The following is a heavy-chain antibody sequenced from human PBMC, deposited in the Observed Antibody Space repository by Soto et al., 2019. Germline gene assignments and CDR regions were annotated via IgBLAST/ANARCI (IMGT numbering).Heavy chain of an antibody. V-gene: IGHV4-30-2*05. D-gene: IGHD4-17*01. CDR3: ARGRVTTVTHRFDY. J-gene: IGHJ4*02. CDR1: GDSISSGGYS. CDR2: IYHSGST. Sequence: SETLSLTCAVSGDSISSGGYSWSWIRQPPGKGLEWIGYIYHSGSTNYNPSLKSRVTISVDTSKNQFSLKLSSVTAADTAVYYCARGRVTTVTHRFDYWGQGTLVTVSS.